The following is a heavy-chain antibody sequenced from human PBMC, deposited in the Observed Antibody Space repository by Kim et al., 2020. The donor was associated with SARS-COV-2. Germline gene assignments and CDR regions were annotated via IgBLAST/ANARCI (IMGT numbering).Heavy chain of an antibody. J-gene: IGHJ6*02. CDR1: GFTFSSYS. D-gene: IGHD3-10*01. CDR2: ISSSSSYI. V-gene: IGHV3-21*01. CDR3: ARDDYYGSGSYYYYYYYYGMDV. Sequence: GGSLRLSCAASGFTFSSYSMNWVRQAPGKGLEWVSSISSSSSYIYYADSVKGRFTISRDNAKNSLYLQMNSLRAEDTAVYYCARDDYYGSGSYYYYYYYYGMDVWGQGTTVTVSS.